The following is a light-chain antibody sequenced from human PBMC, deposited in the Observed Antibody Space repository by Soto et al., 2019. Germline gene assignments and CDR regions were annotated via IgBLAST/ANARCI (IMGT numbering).Light chain of an antibody. CDR3: QKYSSVIT. V-gene: IGKV1-27*01. CDR2: AAS. Sequence: DIQMTQSPSSLSASVGDRVTITCRASQGISSYLAWYQQKLGKVPKLLISAASTLQSGVPSRFSGSGSATDFTLTISSLQPEDVANYYCQKYSSVITFGQGTRLEIK. CDR1: QGISSY. J-gene: IGKJ5*01.